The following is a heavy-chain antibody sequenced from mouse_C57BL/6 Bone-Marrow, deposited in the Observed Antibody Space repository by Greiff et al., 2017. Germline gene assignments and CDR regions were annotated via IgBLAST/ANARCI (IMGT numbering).Heavy chain of an antibody. CDR3: ARDYYGSSYDWYFDV. J-gene: IGHJ1*03. Sequence: QVQLQQPGAELVKPGASVKMSCKASGYTFTSYWITWVKQRPGQGLEWIGDIYPGSGSTNYNEKFKSKATLTVDTSSSTAYMQLSSLTSEDSAVXYCARDYYGSSYDWYFDVWGTGTTVTVSS. V-gene: IGHV1-55*01. CDR2: IYPGSGST. D-gene: IGHD1-1*01. CDR1: GYTFTSYW.